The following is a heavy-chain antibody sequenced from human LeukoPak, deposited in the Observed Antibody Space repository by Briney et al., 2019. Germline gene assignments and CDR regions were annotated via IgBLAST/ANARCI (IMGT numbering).Heavy chain of an antibody. J-gene: IGHJ5*02. CDR3: ARGGLAGYCTNGVCYRYNWFDP. CDR1: GYTFTSYG. V-gene: IGHV1-18*04. Sequence: ASVKGSCKASGYTFTSYGISWVRQAPGQGLEWMGWISAYNGNTNYAQKLQGRVTMTTDTSTSTAYMELRSLRSDDTAVYYCARGGLAGYCTNGVCYRYNWFDPWGQGTLVTVSS. CDR2: ISAYNGNT. D-gene: IGHD2-8*01.